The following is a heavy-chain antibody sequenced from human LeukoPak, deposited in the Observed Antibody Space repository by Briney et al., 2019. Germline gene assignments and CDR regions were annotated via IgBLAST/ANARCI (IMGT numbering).Heavy chain of an antibody. CDR3: ARDPAMLYCSSTSCGDY. V-gene: IGHV1-2*06. CDR1: GYTFIAYY. J-gene: IGHJ4*02. D-gene: IGHD2-2*01. CDR2: INPNSGVT. Sequence: ASVKVSCKASGYTFIAYYLHWVRQAPGQGLEWMGRINPNSGVTRYAQKFQDRVTMTRDTSISTAYMELSRLRSDDTAVYYCARDPAMLYCSSTSCGDYWGQGTLVTVSS.